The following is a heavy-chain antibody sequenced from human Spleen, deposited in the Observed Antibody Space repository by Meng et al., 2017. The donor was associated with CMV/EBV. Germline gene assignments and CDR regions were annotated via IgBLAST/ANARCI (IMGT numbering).Heavy chain of an antibody. CDR3: ATTTATFDY. J-gene: IGHJ4*02. CDR1: GFTFGDYA. CDR2: INWNGGST. Sequence: GESLKISCEGSGFTFGDYAMHWVRQAPGKGLEWVSGINWNGGSTGYADSVKGRFTISRDNAKNSLYLQMNSLRAEDTALYYCATTTATFDYWGQGTLVTVSS. V-gene: IGHV3-20*04. D-gene: IGHD5-18*01.